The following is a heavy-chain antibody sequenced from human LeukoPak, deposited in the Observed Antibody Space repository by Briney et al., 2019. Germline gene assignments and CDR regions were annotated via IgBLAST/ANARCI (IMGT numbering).Heavy chain of an antibody. D-gene: IGHD3-10*01. Sequence: SGGSLRLSCAASGITFRDSYMSWIRQAPGKGLEWISYISNSGSSIYYADSVKGRFTVSRDNAKNSLYLQMNSLRAEDTAVYYCAKDWVAPYGSGFDYWGQGTLVTVSS. V-gene: IGHV3-11*01. CDR1: GITFRDSY. J-gene: IGHJ4*02. CDR2: ISNSGSSI. CDR3: AKDWVAPYGSGFDY.